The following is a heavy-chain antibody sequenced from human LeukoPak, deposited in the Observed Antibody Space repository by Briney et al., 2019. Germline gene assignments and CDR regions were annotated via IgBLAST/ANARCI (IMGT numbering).Heavy chain of an antibody. Sequence: SVKVSCKASGGIFSSYAISWVRQAPGQGLEWMGRIIPILGIANYAQKFQDRVTITADKSTSTAYMDLSSLRSEDTAVYYCARDLPPYYFDYWGQGTLVTVSS. CDR1: GGIFSSYA. CDR3: ARDLPPYYFDY. J-gene: IGHJ4*02. CDR2: IIPILGIA. V-gene: IGHV1-69*04.